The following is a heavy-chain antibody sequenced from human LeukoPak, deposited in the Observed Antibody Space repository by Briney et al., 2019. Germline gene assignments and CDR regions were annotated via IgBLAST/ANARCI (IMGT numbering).Heavy chain of an antibody. V-gene: IGHV1-69*05. D-gene: IGHD3-22*01. CDR3: AGFFYDSSGAAFDL. CDR1: GGTFSSYA. J-gene: IGHJ3*01. CDR2: IIPIFGSP. Sequence: SVKVSCKASGGTFSSYAISWVRQAPGQGLEWMGRIIPIFGSPTYAQKFQGRVTFTTDESTYTAYMELSNLRSEDTAVFYCAGFFYDSSGAAFDLWGQGTMVTVSS.